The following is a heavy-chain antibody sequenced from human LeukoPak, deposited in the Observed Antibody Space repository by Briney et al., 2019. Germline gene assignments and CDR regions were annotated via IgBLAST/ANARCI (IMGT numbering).Heavy chain of an antibody. D-gene: IGHD3-3*01. V-gene: IGHV1-69*05. Sequence: ASVKVSCKASGGTFSSYAISWVRQAPGQGLEWMGGIIPIFGTANYAQKFQGRVTITTDESTSTAYMELSSLRSEDTAVYYCARDLYYDFWSGYYDYWGQGTLVTVSS. CDR1: GGTFSSYA. CDR2: IIPIFGTA. J-gene: IGHJ4*02. CDR3: ARDLYYDFWSGYYDY.